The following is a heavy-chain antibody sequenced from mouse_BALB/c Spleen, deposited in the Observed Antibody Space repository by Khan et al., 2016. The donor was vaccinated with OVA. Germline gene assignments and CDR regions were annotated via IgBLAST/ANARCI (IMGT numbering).Heavy chain of an antibody. CDR3: IRGGYGGFAY. V-gene: IGHV1S135*01. D-gene: IGHD1-1*01. CDR1: GYAFTSYS. J-gene: IGHJ3*01. Sequence: VQLKQSGPELVKPGASVKVSCKASGYAFTSYSMYWVNQSHGKSLEWIGYIDPYNGGTSYNQKFKGKVTLTVDKSSTTAYMHLNSLTSEDSAVYYCIRGGYGGFAYWSQGTLVTVSA. CDR2: IDPYNGGT.